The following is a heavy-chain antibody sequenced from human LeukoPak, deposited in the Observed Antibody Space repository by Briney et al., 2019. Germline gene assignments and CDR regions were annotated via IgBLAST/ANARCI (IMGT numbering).Heavy chain of an antibody. CDR1: GFTFSSYG. J-gene: IGHJ6*03. CDR3: ARDSILGYSSSWPPYYYYYYYMDV. V-gene: IGHV3-30*02. Sequence: PGGSLRLSCAASGFTFSSYGMHWVRQAPGKGLEWVAFIRYDGSNKYYADSVKGRFTISRDNSKNTVYLQMNSLRAEDTAVYYCARDSILGYSSSWPPYYYYYYYMDVWGKGTTVTVSS. D-gene: IGHD6-13*01. CDR2: IRYDGSNK.